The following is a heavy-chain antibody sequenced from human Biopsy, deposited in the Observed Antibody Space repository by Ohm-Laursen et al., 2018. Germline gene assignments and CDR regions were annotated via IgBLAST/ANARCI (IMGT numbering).Heavy chain of an antibody. CDR2: IYYSVMT. J-gene: IGHJ6*02. CDR1: GDSVTKYY. CDR3: ARDSGILNYGNFKYYHYYGMDV. Sequence: GTLSLTCPVSGDSVTKYYWSWIRQPPGKGLEWIGHIYYSVMTNYNPPLQSRVSISVDTSRNQVSLTLSSVTAADTAVYYCARDSGILNYGNFKYYHYYGMDVWGQGTKVTVSS. V-gene: IGHV4-59*02. D-gene: IGHD4-11*01.